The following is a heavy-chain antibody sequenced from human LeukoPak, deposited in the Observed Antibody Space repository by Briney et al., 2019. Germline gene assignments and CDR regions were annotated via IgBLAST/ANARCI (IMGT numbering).Heavy chain of an antibody. CDR1: GFTFSRYD. CDR2: IGSTFDT. J-gene: IGHJ4*02. V-gene: IGHV3-13*01. Sequence: GGSLRLSCAASGFTFSRYDMHWVRQATGKGLEWVSGIGSTFDTYYPASVKGRFTISRENAKNSLYLQMNSLGPGDTAVYYCARGRGGSSYGYEFLHWGQGTLVTVSS. CDR3: ARGRGGSSYGYEFLH. D-gene: IGHD5-18*01.